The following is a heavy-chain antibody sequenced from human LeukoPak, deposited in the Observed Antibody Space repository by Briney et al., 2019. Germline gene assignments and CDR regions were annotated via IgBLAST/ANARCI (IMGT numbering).Heavy chain of an antibody. CDR3: ARARANYYGSGSYYSNRFDP. J-gene: IGHJ5*02. D-gene: IGHD3-10*01. CDR1: GDFITAYY. V-gene: IGHV4-59*01. CDR2: VYYSGST. Sequence: SETLSLTCTVSGDFITAYYWSWIRQPPGKGLEWIGYVYYSGSTNYNPSLKSRVTISVDTSKNQFSLKLSSVTAADTAVYYCARARANYYGSGSYYSNRFDPWGQGTLVTVSS.